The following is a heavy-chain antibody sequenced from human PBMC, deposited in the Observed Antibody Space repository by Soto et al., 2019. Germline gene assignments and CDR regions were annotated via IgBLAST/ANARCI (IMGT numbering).Heavy chain of an antibody. CDR3: AREGYSSNYFDY. J-gene: IGHJ4*02. D-gene: IGHD5-18*01. CDR2: ISYDGSNK. CDR1: GFTFSSYA. Sequence: QVQLVESGGGVVQPGRSLRLSCAASGFTFSSYAMHWVRQAPGKGLEWVAVISYDGSNKYYADSVKGRFTISRDNSKNTLYLQMNSLRAEDTAVYYCAREGYSSNYFDYWGQGTLVTVSS. V-gene: IGHV3-30-3*01.